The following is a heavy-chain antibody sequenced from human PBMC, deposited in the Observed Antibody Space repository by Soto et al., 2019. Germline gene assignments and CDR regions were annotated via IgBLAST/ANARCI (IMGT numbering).Heavy chain of an antibody. Sequence: PAEAMKICYECSGSSITSDWSGWLQQMGGKGLEWMGIMYPGDSETRYSPSFQGQHTIAADKAISTAYLQWSSLKASDTDMYYCARRMTKAYYYYYGMDFWGPGTTVTVSS. J-gene: IGHJ6*02. D-gene: IGHD2-8*01. CDR1: GSSITSDW. V-gene: IGHV5-51*07. CDR3: ARRMTKAYYYYYGMDF. CDR2: MYPGDSET.